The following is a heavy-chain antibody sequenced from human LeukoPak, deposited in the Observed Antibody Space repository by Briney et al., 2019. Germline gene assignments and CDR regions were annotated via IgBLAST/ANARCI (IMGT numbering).Heavy chain of an antibody. V-gene: IGHV4-4*02. J-gene: IGHJ4*02. D-gene: IGHD3-16*02. CDR3: ARDADYDYVWGSYREYYFDY. CDR2: IYHSGRT. Sequence: ASETLSLTCTVSGGSISSSNWWSWVRQPPGKGLEWIGEIYHSGRTNYNPSLKSRVTISVDKSKNQFSLKLSSVTAADTAVYYCARDADYDYVWGSYREYYFDYWGQGTLVTVSS. CDR1: GGSISSSNW.